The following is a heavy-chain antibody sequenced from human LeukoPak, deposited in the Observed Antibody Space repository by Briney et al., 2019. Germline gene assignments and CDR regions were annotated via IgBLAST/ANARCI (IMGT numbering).Heavy chain of an antibody. CDR2: ISTTSTYI. J-gene: IGHJ3*02. CDR3: ARDYAPDDI. V-gene: IGHV3-21*01. D-gene: IGHD1-14*01. Sequence: PGGSLRLSCAASGFTFSSYSMSWVRQAPGKGLEWVSSISTTSTYIYYADSVKGRFTIFRDNARNSLYLQMNSLRAEDTAVYYCARDYAPDDIWGQGTMVTVSS. CDR1: GFTFSSYS.